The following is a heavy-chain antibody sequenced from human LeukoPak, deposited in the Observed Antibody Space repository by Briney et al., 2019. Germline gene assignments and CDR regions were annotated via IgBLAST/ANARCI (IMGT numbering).Heavy chain of an antibody. CDR3: ARPRDGYDDAFDI. V-gene: IGHV3-66*02. J-gene: IGHJ3*02. Sequence: GGSLRLSCAASGFTVSSNYMSWVRQAPGKGLEWVSVIYSGGSTYYADSVKGRFTISGDNSKNTLYLQMNNLRAEDTAVYYCARPRDGYDDAFDIWGQGTMVTVSS. CDR2: IYSGGST. D-gene: IGHD5-24*01. CDR1: GFTVSSNY.